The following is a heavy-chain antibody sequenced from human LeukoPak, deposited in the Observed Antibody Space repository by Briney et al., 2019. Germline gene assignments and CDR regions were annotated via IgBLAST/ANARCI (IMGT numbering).Heavy chain of an antibody. D-gene: IGHD3-22*01. CDR1: GYTFINYG. CDR3: ARGDSGGYSLGY. J-gene: IGHJ4*02. CDR2: MKPNSGNA. V-gene: IGHV1-8*03. Sequence: ASVKVSCKASGYTFINYGINWVRQASGQGLEWMGWMKPNSGNAGYAQKIQGRVTITRSTSISTAYMELSNLRSDDKAVYYCARGDSGGYSLGYWGQGTLVTVSS.